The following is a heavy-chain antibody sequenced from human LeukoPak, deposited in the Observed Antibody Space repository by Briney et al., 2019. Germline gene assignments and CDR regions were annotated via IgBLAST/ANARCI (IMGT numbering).Heavy chain of an antibody. Sequence: GGSLRLSCAASGFTFSRNAMSWVRQAPGRGLEWVSAISGSGDSTYYADSVKGRFTISRDNAKNSLYLQMNSLRAEDTAVYYCASRYDSSGYYSGYWGQGTLVTVSS. J-gene: IGHJ4*02. V-gene: IGHV3-23*01. CDR2: ISGSGDST. D-gene: IGHD3-22*01. CDR3: ASRYDSSGYYSGY. CDR1: GFTFSRNA.